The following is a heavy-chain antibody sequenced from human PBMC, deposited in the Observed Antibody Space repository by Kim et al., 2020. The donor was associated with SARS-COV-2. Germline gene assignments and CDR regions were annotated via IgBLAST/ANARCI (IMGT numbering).Heavy chain of an antibody. CDR3: ARDNPVAAGTQVEHNWFDP. CDR1: GGSISSYY. V-gene: IGHV4-59*01. Sequence: SETLSLTCTVSGGSISSYYWSWIRQPPGKGLEWIGYIYYSGSTNYNPSPKSRVTISVDTSKNQFSLKLSSVTAADTAVYYCARDNPVAAGTQVEHNWFDPWGQGTLVTVSS. D-gene: IGHD6-13*01. J-gene: IGHJ5*02. CDR2: IYYSGST.